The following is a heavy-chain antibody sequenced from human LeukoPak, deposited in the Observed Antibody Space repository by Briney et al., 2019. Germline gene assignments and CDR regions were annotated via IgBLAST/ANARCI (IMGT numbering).Heavy chain of an antibody. CDR1: GYIFTNYN. Sequence: GASVKVSCKASGYIFTNYNIHWVRQPPGQGLEWMGRISPSGGSTIYPQKFQDRVTMTRDTSTSTVYMELSSLTSEDTAEYYCARAASGNVGPLGDWGQGTLVTVSS. D-gene: IGHD3-10*01. V-gene: IGHV1-46*01. CDR2: ISPSGGST. J-gene: IGHJ4*02. CDR3: ARAASGNVGPLGD.